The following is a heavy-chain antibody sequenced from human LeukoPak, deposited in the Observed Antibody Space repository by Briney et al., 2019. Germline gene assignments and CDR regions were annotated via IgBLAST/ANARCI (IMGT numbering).Heavy chain of an antibody. D-gene: IGHD1-26*01. CDR3: SRESGAFCPFGY. V-gene: IGHV4-4*02. CDR1: GGSISGTNW. CDR2: ISLAVQT. Sequence: TSGTLSLTCGVSGGSISGTNWWSWARQPPGQGLEWIGEISLAVQTNYNPSLNGRVTMSLDKSSNQLTLNLTSVTAADTATYYYSRESGAFCPFGYWGQGTLVIVSS. J-gene: IGHJ4*02.